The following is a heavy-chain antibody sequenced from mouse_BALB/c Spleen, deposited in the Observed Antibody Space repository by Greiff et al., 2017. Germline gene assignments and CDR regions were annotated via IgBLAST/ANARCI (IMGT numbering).Heavy chain of an antibody. D-gene: IGHD2-3*01. Sequence: DVKLQESGPSLVKPSQTLSLTCSVTGDSITSGYWNWIRKFPGNKLEYMGYISYSGSTYYNPSLKSRISITRDTSKNQYYLQLNSVTTEDTATYYCARWLLRENYFDYWGQGTTLTVSS. CDR3: ARWLLRENYFDY. CDR2: ISYSGST. V-gene: IGHV3-8*02. J-gene: IGHJ2*01. CDR1: GDSITSGY.